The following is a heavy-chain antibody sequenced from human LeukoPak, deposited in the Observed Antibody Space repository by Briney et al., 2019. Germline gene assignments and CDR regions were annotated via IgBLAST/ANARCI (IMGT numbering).Heavy chain of an antibody. CDR2: ISSSGSTI. D-gene: IGHD3-10*02. V-gene: IGHV3-11*04. CDR3: AELGITMIGGV. CDR1: GFTVSSSY. Sequence: GGSLRLSCAASGFTVSSSYMSWVRQAPGKGLEWVSYISSSGSTICYADSVKGRFTISRDNAKNSLYLQMNSLRAEDTAVYYCAELGITMIGGVWGKGTTVTISS. J-gene: IGHJ6*04.